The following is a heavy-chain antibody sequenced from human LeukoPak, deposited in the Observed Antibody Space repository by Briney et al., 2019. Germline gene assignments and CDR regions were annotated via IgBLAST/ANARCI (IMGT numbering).Heavy chain of an antibody. CDR3: ARDRGFFGEPDFYYAMYV. V-gene: IGHV3-66*01. CDR2: IETGGST. D-gene: IGHD3-10*01. J-gene: IGHJ6*02. Sequence: GGSLRLSCAASEFTFSSYEMNWVRQAPGKGLEYVSSIETGGSTHYADSVKGRFTISRDTSKNNLYLQMHSLRAEDTAAYYCARDRGFFGEPDFYYAMYVWGQGTTVTVSS. CDR1: EFTFSSYE.